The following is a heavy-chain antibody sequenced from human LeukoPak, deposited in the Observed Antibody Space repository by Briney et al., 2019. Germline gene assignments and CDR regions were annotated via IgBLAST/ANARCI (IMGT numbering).Heavy chain of an antibody. J-gene: IGHJ4*02. CDR2: TYYRSKWYN. CDR3: ARSISSGGFRLDY. CDR1: GDSVSSNTAA. V-gene: IGHV6-1*01. D-gene: IGHD3-3*02. Sequence: SQNLSLTCAISGDSVSSNTAAWNWIRQSPSRGLEWLGRTYYRSKWYNDYAVSVKSRITINPDTSKDQFSLQLYSVTPEDTAVYYCARSISSGGFRLDYWGQGTLVTVSS.